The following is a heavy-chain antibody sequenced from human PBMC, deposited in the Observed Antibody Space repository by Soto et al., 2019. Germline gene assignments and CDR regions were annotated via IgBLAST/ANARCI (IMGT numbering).Heavy chain of an antibody. D-gene: IGHD1-1*01. CDR2: INHSGST. Sequence: SETLSLTCTVSGGSISSYYWSWIRQPPGKGLEWIGEINHSGSTNYNPSLKSRVTISVDTSKNQFSLKLSSVTAADTAVYYCARGNWNDRIFDYWGQGTLVTVSS. CDR3: ARGNWNDRIFDY. V-gene: IGHV4-34*01. CDR1: GGSISSYY. J-gene: IGHJ4*02.